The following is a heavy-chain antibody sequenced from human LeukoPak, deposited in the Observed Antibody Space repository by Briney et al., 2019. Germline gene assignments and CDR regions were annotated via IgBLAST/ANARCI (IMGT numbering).Heavy chain of an antibody. V-gene: IGHV1-18*01. CDR3: ARDGGRRNFLDY. J-gene: IGHJ4*02. Sequence: ASVKVSCKASGYSSTNYGISWVRQAPGQELEWMGWIHIYRGNTNYAQKFQGRVTMTRDTSISTAYMELSRLRSDDTAVYYCARDGGRRNFLDYWGQGTLVTVSS. CDR2: IHIYRGNT. D-gene: IGHD2/OR15-2a*01. CDR1: GYSSTNYG.